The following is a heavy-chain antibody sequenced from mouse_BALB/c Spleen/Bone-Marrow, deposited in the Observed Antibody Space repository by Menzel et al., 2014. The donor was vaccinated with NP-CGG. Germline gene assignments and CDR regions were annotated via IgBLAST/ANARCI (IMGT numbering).Heavy chain of an antibody. J-gene: IGHJ3*01. V-gene: IGHV3-6*02. CDR2: ISYDGSN. Sequence: EVKLMESGPGLVKPSQSLSLTCSVTGYSITSGYYWNLIRQLPGNKLEWMGYISYDGSNNYNPSLKNRISITRDTSKNQFFLRLNSVTTEDTATYYCAREGELGGGQGTLVTVSA. CDR3: AREGELG. CDR1: GYSITSGYY. D-gene: IGHD4-1*01.